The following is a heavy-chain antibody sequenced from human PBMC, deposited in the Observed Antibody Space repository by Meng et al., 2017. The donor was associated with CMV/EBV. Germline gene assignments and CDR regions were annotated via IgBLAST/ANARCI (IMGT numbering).Heavy chain of an antibody. CDR1: GGSFSGNY. J-gene: IGHJ4*02. Sequence: VQLQQSGAGLLKHSETLSSPCSDSGGSFSGNYWSWIRQPPGKGLEWIGEINHSGSSNYNPSLKSRVTISVDTSKTQFSLKLSSVTAADTAVDYCEGGIAAAGTRYFDYWGQGTLVTVSS. CDR2: INHSGSS. CDR3: EGGIAAAGTRYFDY. D-gene: IGHD6-13*01. V-gene: IGHV4-34*01.